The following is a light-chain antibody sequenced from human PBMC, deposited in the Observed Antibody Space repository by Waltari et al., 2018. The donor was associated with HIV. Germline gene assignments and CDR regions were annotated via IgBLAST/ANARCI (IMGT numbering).Light chain of an antibody. V-gene: IGLV1-44*01. CDR2: YNN. CDR1: SSNIGSNT. CDR3: AAWDDSLMGV. Sequence: QSVLTQPPSASGTPGQRVTISCSGSSSNIGSNTVNWYQQLPGTSPKLLIYYNNQRPSGVPDRFSVSKSGPSASLAIIGLQSEDEADYYCAAWDDSLMGVFGGGTRLTVL. J-gene: IGLJ3*02.